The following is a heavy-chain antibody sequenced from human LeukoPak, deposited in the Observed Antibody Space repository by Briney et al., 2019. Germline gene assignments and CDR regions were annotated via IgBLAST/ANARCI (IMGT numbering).Heavy chain of an antibody. J-gene: IGHJ4*02. Sequence: SETLSLTCTVSGGSISSSSYYWGWIRQPPGKGLEWIGSIYYSGSTYYNPSLKSRVTISVDTSKNQFSLKLSSVTPADTAVYYRARGETKAAPFDYWGQGTLVTVSS. CDR1: GGSISSSSYY. CDR3: ARGETKAAPFDY. CDR2: IYYSGST. V-gene: IGHV4-39*01. D-gene: IGHD3-16*01.